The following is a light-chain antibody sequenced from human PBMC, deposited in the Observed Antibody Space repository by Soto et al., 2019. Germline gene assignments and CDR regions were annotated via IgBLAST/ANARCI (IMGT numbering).Light chain of an antibody. V-gene: IGLV1-47*01. CDR2: RNN. CDR1: SSNIGSNY. J-gene: IGLJ2*01. CDR3: AAWDDSLSAFVV. Sequence: QSALTQPPSASGTPGQRVTISCSGSSSNIGSNYVYWYQQLPGTAPQLLIYRNNQRPSGVPDRFSGSKSGTSASLAISGLRSEDEADYYCAAWDDSLSAFVVFGGGTKLTVL.